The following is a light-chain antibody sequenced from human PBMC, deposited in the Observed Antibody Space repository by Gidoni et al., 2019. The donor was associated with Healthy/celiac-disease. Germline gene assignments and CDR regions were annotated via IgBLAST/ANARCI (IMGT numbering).Light chain of an antibody. Sequence: EIVLTQSRATLSWSPGARDTLSCRASQRVSSYLAGYQQKPGEAPRLLIYDASNRATGNPARFSCSGSGTDFTLTISSLEPEDFAVYYCQQRGNWPPITFGQGTRLEIK. CDR2: DAS. V-gene: IGKV3-11*01. CDR1: QRVSSY. J-gene: IGKJ5*01. CDR3: QQRGNWPPIT.